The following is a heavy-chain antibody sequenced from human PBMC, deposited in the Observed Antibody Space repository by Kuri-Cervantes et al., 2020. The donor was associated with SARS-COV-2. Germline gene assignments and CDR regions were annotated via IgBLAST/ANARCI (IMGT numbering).Heavy chain of an antibody. CDR3: ASIAALSSYGMDV. D-gene: IGHD6-6*01. V-gene: IGHV1-46*01. CDR1: GYTFTSYY. Sequence: ASVKVSCKASGYTFTSYYMHWVPQAPGQGLEWMGIINPSGGSARYAQKFQGRVTMTRDMATSTVYMELSSLRSEDTAVYYCASIAALSSYGMDVWGQGTTVTVSS. CDR2: INPSGGSA. J-gene: IGHJ6*02.